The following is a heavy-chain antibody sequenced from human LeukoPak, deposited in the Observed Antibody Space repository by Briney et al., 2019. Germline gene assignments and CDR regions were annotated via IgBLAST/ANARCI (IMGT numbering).Heavy chain of an antibody. CDR1: GFTFSSYG. CDR2: IRYDGSNK. Sequence: GGSLRLSCAASGFTFSSYGMHWVRQAPGKGLEWVAFIRYDGSNKYYADSVKGRFTISRDNSKNTLYLQMNSLRAEDTAVYYCARGDGDSSGYSGYWGQGTLVTVSS. D-gene: IGHD3-22*01. CDR3: ARGDGDSSGYSGY. J-gene: IGHJ4*02. V-gene: IGHV3-30*02.